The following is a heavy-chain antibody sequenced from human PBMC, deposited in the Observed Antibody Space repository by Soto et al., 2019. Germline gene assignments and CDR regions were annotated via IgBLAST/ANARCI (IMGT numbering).Heavy chain of an antibody. Sequence: QVELKQSGAAVKKPGASVKVSCRASGYTFAYYGITWVRQAPGQGLQWMGWISGHDGKTKSNKNLQGRITMTTDTSTNTAYLELKNLKSEDTAIYYCARDSAFLFGSTGYFDYWGQGTLVSVSS. CDR3: ARDSAFLFGSTGYFDY. CDR1: GYTFAYYG. J-gene: IGHJ4*02. CDR2: ISGHDGKT. V-gene: IGHV1-18*04. D-gene: IGHD2-15*01.